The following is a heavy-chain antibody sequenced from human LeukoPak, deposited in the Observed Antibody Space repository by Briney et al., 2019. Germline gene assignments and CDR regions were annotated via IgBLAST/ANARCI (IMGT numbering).Heavy chain of an antibody. J-gene: IGHJ4*02. CDR3: ARGRYTGYDWAY. CDR2: ISSSTYT. CDR1: GFTFSDYY. Sequence: GGSLRLSCAASGFTFSDYYMSWIRQAPGKGLEWVSYISSSTYTKYADSVKGRFNISRDNAKNSLYLQMNTLSAEDTAVYYCARGRYTGYDWAYWGQGTLVSVSS. D-gene: IGHD5-12*01. V-gene: IGHV3-11*05.